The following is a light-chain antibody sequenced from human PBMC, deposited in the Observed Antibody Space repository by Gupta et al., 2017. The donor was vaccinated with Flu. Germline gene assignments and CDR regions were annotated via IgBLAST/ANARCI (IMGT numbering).Light chain of an antibody. CDR3: QQYNYWPQT. J-gene: IGKJ1*01. CDR2: GAS. V-gene: IGKV3-15*01. Sequence: TRSPPTLLVSPGERATLFCRTSRSASTNLAWYQQKPGQPPRLLIYGASTRATGVPARFSGSGSGTEFTLTISSLQSEDFAIYYCQQYNYWPQTFGQGTKVEIK. CDR1: RSASTN.